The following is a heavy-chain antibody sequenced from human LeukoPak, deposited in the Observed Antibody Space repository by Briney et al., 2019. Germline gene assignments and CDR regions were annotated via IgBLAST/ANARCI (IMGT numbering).Heavy chain of an antibody. V-gene: IGHV3-30*18. D-gene: IGHD6-13*01. CDR1: GFTFSSYG. CDR3: AKSAGPGDY. CDR2: ISYDGSNK. J-gene: IGHJ4*02. Sequence: GGSLRLSCAASGFTFSSYGMHWVRQAPGKGLEWVAVISYDGSNKYYADSVKGRFTISRDNSKNTLYLQMNSLRAEGTAVYYCAKSAGPGDYWGQGTLVTVSS.